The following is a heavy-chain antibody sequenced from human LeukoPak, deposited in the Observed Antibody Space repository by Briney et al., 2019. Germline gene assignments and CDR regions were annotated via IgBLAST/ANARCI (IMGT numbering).Heavy chain of an antibody. CDR1: GGPISSYY. V-gene: IGHV4-59*08. CDR2: IYYIENT. D-gene: IGHD2-2*01. CDR3: ARRVPAAIDPYYFDY. Sequence: SETLSLTCTVSGGPISSYYWSWIRQPPGKGLEWIGFIYYIENTNYNPSLRSRVTMSLDTSKNQFSLKLSSVTAADTAVYYCARRVPAAIDPYYFDYWGQGTLVTVSS. J-gene: IGHJ4*02.